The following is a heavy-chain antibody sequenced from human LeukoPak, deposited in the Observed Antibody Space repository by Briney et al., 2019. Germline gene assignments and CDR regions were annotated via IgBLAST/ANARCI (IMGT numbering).Heavy chain of an antibody. Sequence: GGSLRLSCAASGFTFSDYYMSWIRQAPGKGLECVSYISSSGSTIYCTDSVKGRFTISRDNAKNSLYLQMNSLRAEDTAVYFCARDSAPSIASRPYPDYWGQGTLVTVSS. CDR3: ARDSAPSIASRPYPDY. J-gene: IGHJ4*02. CDR2: ISSSGSTI. V-gene: IGHV3-11*04. D-gene: IGHD6-6*01. CDR1: GFTFSDYY.